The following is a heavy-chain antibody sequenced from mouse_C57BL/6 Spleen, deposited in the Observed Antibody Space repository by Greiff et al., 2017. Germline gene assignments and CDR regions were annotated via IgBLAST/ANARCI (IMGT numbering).Heavy chain of an antibody. J-gene: IGHJ1*03. Sequence: EVNVVESGGDLVKPGGSLKLSCAASGFTFSSYGMSWVRQTPDKRLEWVATISSGGSYTYYPDSVKGRFTISRDNAKNTLSLQMSSLKSEDTAMYYCARQENDYDRDFDVWGTGTTVTVSS. V-gene: IGHV5-6*01. D-gene: IGHD2-4*01. CDR2: ISSGGSYT. CDR1: GFTFSSYG. CDR3: ARQENDYDRDFDV.